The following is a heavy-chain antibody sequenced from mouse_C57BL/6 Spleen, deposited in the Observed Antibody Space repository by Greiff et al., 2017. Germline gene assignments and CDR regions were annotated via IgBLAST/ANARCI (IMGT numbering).Heavy chain of an antibody. CDR3: ARSDTKVVAPFDY. CDR2: IYPGNSDT. Sequence: EVQLQQSGTVLARPGASVKMSCKTSGYTFTSYWMHWVKQRPGQGLEWIGDIYPGNSDTSYNQKFKGKAKLTADTSASTAYMELSSLTYEDSAVYYCARSDTKVVAPFDYWGQGTTLTVSS. V-gene: IGHV1-5*01. CDR1: GYTFTSYW. J-gene: IGHJ2*01. D-gene: IGHD1-1*01.